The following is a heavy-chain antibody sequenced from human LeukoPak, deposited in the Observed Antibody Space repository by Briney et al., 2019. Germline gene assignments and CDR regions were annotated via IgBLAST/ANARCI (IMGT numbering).Heavy chain of an antibody. V-gene: IGHV1-69*01. CDR3: ARSLKEVYHYYMDV. CDR1: GGTFSYYA. J-gene: IGHJ6*03. Sequence: SVKVSCKASGGTFSYYAISWVRQAPGQGLEWMGGIIPMFGTANYAQKFQGRVTITADEPTSTAYMELSSLRSEDTAIYYCARSLKEVYHYYMDVWGKGTTVTISS. CDR2: IIPMFGTA.